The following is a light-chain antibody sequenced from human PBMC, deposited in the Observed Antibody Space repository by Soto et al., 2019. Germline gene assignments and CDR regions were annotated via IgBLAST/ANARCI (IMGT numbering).Light chain of an antibody. Sequence: EIALTQSPSTLSLSPGERATLSCRASQSVSSNYFAWYQQRRGQAPRLLLYGASSRATGVPDRFSGSGSGTDFTLTISRLEPEDFAVYYCQQYGGSPWTFGQGTKVEVK. CDR3: QQYGGSPWT. J-gene: IGKJ1*01. CDR2: GAS. V-gene: IGKV3-20*01. CDR1: QSVSSNY.